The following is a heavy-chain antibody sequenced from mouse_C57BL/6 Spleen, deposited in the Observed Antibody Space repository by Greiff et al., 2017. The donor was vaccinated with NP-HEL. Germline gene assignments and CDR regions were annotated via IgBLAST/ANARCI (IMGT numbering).Heavy chain of an antibody. CDR3: ARHTTVVARYFDG. Sequence: VQLQQSGAELVKPGASVKLSCKASGYTFTSYWMHWVKQRPGQGLEWIGMIHPNSGSTNYNEKFKSKATLTVDKSSSTAYMQLSSLTSEESAVYYCARHTTVVARYFDGWGTGTTVTVSS. CDR2: IHPNSGST. D-gene: IGHD1-1*01. CDR1: GYTFTSYW. J-gene: IGHJ1*03. V-gene: IGHV1-64*01.